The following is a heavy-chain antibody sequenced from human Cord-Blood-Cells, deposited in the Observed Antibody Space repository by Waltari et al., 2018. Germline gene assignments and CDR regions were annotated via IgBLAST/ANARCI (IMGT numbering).Heavy chain of an antibody. D-gene: IGHD3-16*01. Sequence: EVQLVASGGGLIQPGGSLRVSCAASGFTLTRPSLTWVRQAPGKGREWVSVIYSGGSTYYADSVKGRFTISRDNSKNTLYLQMNSLRAEDTAVYYCARGWGGFDYWGQGTLVTVSS. CDR1: GFTLTRPS. V-gene: IGHV3-53*01. CDR2: IYSGGST. J-gene: IGHJ4*02. CDR3: ARGWGGFDY.